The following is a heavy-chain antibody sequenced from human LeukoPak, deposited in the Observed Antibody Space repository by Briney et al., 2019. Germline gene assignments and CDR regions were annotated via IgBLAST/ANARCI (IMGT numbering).Heavy chain of an antibody. Sequence: PSETLSLTCAVSGGSINSDDYSWRWIRQPPGKGLEWIGYIYYSGSTNYNPSLKSRVTISVDTSKNQFSLKLSSVTAADTAVYYCARVVGATKGFDYWGQGTLVTVSS. CDR3: ARVVGATKGFDY. D-gene: IGHD1-26*01. CDR1: GGSINSDDYS. V-gene: IGHV4-61*08. CDR2: IYYSGST. J-gene: IGHJ4*02.